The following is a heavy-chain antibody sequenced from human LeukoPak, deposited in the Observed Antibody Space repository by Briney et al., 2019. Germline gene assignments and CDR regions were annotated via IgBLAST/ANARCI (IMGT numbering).Heavy chain of an antibody. CDR3: ARDWADSGSDY. V-gene: IGHV3-33*01. J-gene: IGHJ4*02. CDR2: IWYDGSKQ. CDR1: GFTISSFG. D-gene: IGHD5-12*01. Sequence: GGSLRLSCAASGFTISSFGIHWARQAPGKGLEWVALIWYDGSKQYYADSVKGRFTISRDNSKSTVYLQMNSLRAEDTAVYFCARDWADSGSDYWGQGTLVIVSS.